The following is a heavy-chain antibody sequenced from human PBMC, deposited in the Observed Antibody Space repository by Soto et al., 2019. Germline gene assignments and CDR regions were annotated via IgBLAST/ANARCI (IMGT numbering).Heavy chain of an antibody. CDR3: TRGGASSSWYYNY. CDR2: IWYDGSKK. D-gene: IGHD6-13*01. Sequence: WGSQRLRCGAVGATFSSYGMNWVRQAPGKGLEWVAVIWYDGSKKYYGDSVKGRFTISRDNAKSSLFLQMDSLRAEDTAVYYCTRGGASSSWYYNYWGQGIVVTVSS. J-gene: IGHJ4*02. CDR1: GATFSSYG. V-gene: IGHV3-33*01.